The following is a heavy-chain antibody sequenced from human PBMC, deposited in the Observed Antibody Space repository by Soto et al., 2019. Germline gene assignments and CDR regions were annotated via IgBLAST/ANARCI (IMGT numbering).Heavy chain of an antibody. D-gene: IGHD2-2*01. V-gene: IGHV3-11*01. CDR3: AREVQYCSSTSCYYYYYGMDV. CDR2: ISSSGSTI. J-gene: IGHJ6*02. CDR1: GFTFSDYY. Sequence: GGSLRLSCAASGFTFSDYYMSWIRQAPGKGLEWVSYISSSGSTIYYADSVKGRFTISRDNAKNSLYLQMNSLRAEDTAVYYCAREVQYCSSTSCYYYYYGMDVWGQGTTVTVSS.